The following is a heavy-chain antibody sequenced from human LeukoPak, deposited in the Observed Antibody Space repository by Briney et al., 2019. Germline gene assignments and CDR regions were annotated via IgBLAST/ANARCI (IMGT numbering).Heavy chain of an antibody. Sequence: SETLSLTCAVSGGSFSGYYWSWIRQSAGKGLEWLGEINHSGVASYNPSLKSRVTISFDTSSDHFSLKLSSVIAADTAVYYCARNYFDSGGLPDYWGPGTLVTVSS. D-gene: IGHD3-22*01. CDR3: ARNYFDSGGLPDY. J-gene: IGHJ4*02. V-gene: IGHV4-34*01. CDR2: INHSGVA. CDR1: GGSFSGYY.